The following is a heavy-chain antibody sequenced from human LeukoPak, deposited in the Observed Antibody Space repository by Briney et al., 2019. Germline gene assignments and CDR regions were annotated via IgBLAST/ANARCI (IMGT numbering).Heavy chain of an antibody. Sequence: SETLSLTCTVSGGSISSSSYYWGWIRQPPGKGLEWIGSIYYSGSTYYNPSLKSRVTISVDTSKNQFSLKLSSVTAADTAVYYCARHGGSYRGYYFDYWGQGTLVTVSS. CDR1: GGSISSSSYY. J-gene: IGHJ4*02. CDR3: ARHGGSYRGYYFDY. D-gene: IGHD1-26*01. CDR2: IYYSGST. V-gene: IGHV4-39*01.